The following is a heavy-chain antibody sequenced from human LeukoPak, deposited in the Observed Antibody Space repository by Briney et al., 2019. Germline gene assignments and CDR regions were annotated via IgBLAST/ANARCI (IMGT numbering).Heavy chain of an antibody. CDR1: GGSFSGYY. V-gene: IGHV4-34*01. CDR3: ARGALYCSTSSCYDLDY. D-gene: IGHD2-2*01. CDR2: INHSGRT. Sequence: SETLSLTCAVYGGSFSGYYWSWIRQPPGKGLEWIGEINHSGRTNYNPSLKSRVTISVDTSKNQFSLKLSSVTAADTAVYYCARGALYCSTSSCYDLDYWGQGTLVTVSS. J-gene: IGHJ4*02.